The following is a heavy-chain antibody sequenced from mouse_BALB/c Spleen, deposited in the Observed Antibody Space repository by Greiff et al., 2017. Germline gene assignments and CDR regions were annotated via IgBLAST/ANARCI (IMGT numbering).Heavy chain of an antibody. D-gene: IGHD2-1*01. CDR2: IYPGGGYT. V-gene: IGHV1-63*02. J-gene: IGHJ1*01. Sequence: QVQLQQSGPELVKPGTSVKISCKASGYTFTNYWLGWVKQRPGHGLEWIGDIYPGGGYTNYNEKFKGKATLTADTSSSTAYMQLSSLTSEDSAVYFCARWEDGNYGYFDVWGAGTTVTVSS. CDR1: GYTFTNYW. CDR3: ARWEDGNYGYFDV.